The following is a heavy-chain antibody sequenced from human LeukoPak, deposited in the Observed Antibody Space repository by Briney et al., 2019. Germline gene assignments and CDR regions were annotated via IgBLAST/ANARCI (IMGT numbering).Heavy chain of an antibody. V-gene: IGHV4-59*08. CDR2: IYRSGST. CDR1: GGSISNNW. D-gene: IGHD1-26*01. Sequence: SETLALTCTVSGGSISNNWWSWIGQPPGKGLEWVGYIYRSGSTDYNPSLKRRVTISVDTSKNQFSLSLNSVTAADTAVYYCARHGLKLVGASTIYFDNWGQGSLVTVSS. CDR3: ARHGLKLVGASTIYFDN. J-gene: IGHJ4*02.